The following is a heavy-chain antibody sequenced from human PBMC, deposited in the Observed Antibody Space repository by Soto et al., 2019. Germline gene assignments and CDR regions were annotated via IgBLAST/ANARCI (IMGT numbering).Heavy chain of an antibody. J-gene: IGHJ4*02. Sequence: SETLSLTCTVSGGSISSSSYYWGWIRQPPGKGLEWIGSIYYSGSTYYNPSLKSRVTISVDTSKNKFSLKLSSVTAADTAVYYCARHPNLGYCSGGSCYQLYYFDYCGQGTLVTVSS. V-gene: IGHV4-39*01. CDR1: GGSISSSSYY. D-gene: IGHD2-15*01. CDR3: ARHPNLGYCSGGSCYQLYYFDY. CDR2: IYYSGST.